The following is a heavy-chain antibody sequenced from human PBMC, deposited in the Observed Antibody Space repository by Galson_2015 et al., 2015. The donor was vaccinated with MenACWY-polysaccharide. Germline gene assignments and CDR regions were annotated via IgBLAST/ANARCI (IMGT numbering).Heavy chain of an antibody. CDR1: GFTFRNYW. Sequence: SLRLSCAASGFTFRNYWMHWVRQDPGKGLVWVSRISTDGDTTNYADSGKGRFSISRDNAKNTLYLQMNNLRVEDTAMYFCVRDYGNMSAGIRFDPWGQGTLVTVSS. D-gene: IGHD2/OR15-2a*01. CDR3: VRDYGNMSAGIRFDP. V-gene: IGHV3-74*01. CDR2: ISTDGDTT. J-gene: IGHJ5*02.